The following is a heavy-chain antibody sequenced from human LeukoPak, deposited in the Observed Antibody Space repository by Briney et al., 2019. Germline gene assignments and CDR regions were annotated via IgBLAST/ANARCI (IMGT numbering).Heavy chain of an antibody. CDR1: GYSFGNYW. CDR2: IYPGDYET. Sequence: GESLKISCEGSGYSFGNYWIGWVRQMPGKGLEWMGIIYPGDYETRYSPSFQGLVTISVDKSISTAYLQWSSLKASDTAMYYCAIPPGYCGNDCSFDHWGQGTLVTVSS. J-gene: IGHJ4*02. CDR3: AIPPGYCGNDCSFDH. V-gene: IGHV5-51*01. D-gene: IGHD2-21*02.